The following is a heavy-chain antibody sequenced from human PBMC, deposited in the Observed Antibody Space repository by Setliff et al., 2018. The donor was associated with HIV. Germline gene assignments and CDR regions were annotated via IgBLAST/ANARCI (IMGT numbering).Heavy chain of an antibody. CDR3: AIDVVGGWLRPMPDY. J-gene: IGHJ4*02. V-gene: IGHV1-69*13. CDR1: GGTFSRYS. Sequence: GASVKVSCKSSGGTFSRYSISWVRQAPGQGLEWMGGIIPIFGTSNYPQKFQGRVTITADESTSTAYMEMSSLRSDDTAVYYCAIDVVGGWLRPMPDYWGPGTLVTVSS. D-gene: IGHD2-2*01. CDR2: IIPIFGTS.